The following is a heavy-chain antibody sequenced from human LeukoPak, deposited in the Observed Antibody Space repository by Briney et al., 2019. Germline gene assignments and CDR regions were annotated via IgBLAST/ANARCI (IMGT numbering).Heavy chain of an antibody. CDR3: ARMTTVVTRAYDY. D-gene: IGHD4-23*01. CDR1: GDSVSSNSAA. J-gene: IGHJ4*02. V-gene: IGHV6-1*01. CDR2: TYYRSKWYY. Sequence: SQTLSLTCAISGDSVSSNSAAWNWIRPSPSRGLEWLGRTYYRSKWYYDYAVSVKSRLTINPDTAKNQLSLQLNSVTPEDTAVYYCARMTTVVTRAYDYWGQGTLVTVSS.